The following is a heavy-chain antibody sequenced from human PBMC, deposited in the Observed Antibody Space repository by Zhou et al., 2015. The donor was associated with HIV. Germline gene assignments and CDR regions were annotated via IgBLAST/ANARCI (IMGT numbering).Heavy chain of an antibody. CDR2: IGSSSTII. V-gene: IGHV3-48*02. D-gene: IGHD5-18*01. J-gene: IGHJ4*02. CDR1: GFIFQNYV. CDR3: ARDGYGYIALDY. Sequence: EVQLVESGGDLVRPGGSLRLSCRGSGFIFQNYVFHWVRHVPGKGLEWVSYIGSSSTIIYYADSVKGRFTISRDNANNSVYLEMNSLRDEDTAVYYCARDGYGYIALDYWGQGTLVTVSS.